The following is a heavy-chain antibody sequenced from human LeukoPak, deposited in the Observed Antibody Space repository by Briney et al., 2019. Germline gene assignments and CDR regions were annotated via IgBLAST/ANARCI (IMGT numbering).Heavy chain of an antibody. J-gene: IGHJ6*02. D-gene: IGHD4-11*01. CDR3: ASTTREYHYYGMDV. V-gene: IGHV1-18*01. CDR1: GYTFTSYG. CDR2: ISAYNGNT. Sequence: ASVKVSCKASGYTFTSYGISWVRQAPGQGLEWMGWISAYNGNTNYAQKLQGRVTMTTDTSTSTAYMELRSLRSDDTAVYYCASTTREYHYYGMDVWGQGTTVTVSS.